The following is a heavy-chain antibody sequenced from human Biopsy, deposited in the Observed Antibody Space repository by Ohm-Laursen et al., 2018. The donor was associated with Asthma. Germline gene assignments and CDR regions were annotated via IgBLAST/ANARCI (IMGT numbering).Heavy chain of an antibody. CDR2: LIPVLGTP. D-gene: IGHD5-12*01. CDR1: GDSFSNYA. V-gene: IGHV1-69*01. Sequence: SSVKVSCKPSGDSFSNYAISWVRQAPGQGLEWMGGLIPVLGTPDHAQMFEGRVTITADESTSTAYMELSSLSPEDTAVYYCARGYSGSDRIVYYYSGLEVWGQGTTVTVSS. CDR3: ARGYSGSDRIVYYYSGLEV. J-gene: IGHJ6*02.